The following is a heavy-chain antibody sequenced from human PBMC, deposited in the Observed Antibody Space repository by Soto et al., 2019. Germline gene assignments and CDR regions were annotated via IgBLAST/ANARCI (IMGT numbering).Heavy chain of an antibody. Sequence: ASVKVSCKASGYNFTSYGISWVRQAPGQGLEWMGWISAYNGNTNYAQKLQGRVTMTTDTSTSTAYMELRSLRSDDTAVYYCARSPRPRWHFDYWGQGTLVTVSS. CDR1: GYNFTSYG. D-gene: IGHD2-15*01. V-gene: IGHV1-18*01. CDR2: ISAYNGNT. J-gene: IGHJ4*02. CDR3: ARSPRPRWHFDY.